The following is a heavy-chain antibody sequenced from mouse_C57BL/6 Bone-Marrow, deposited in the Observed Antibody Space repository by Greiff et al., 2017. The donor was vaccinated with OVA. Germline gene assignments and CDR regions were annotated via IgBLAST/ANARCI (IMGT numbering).Heavy chain of an antibody. CDR3: ARDYGSTYWYFDV. CDR1: GYAFTNYL. Sequence: QVQLKESGAELVRPGTSVKVSCKASGYAFTNYLIEWVKQRPGQGLEWIGVINPGSGGTNYNEKFKGKATLTADKSSSTAYMQLSSLTSDDSAVYFCARDYGSTYWYFDVWGTGTTVTVSS. CDR2: INPGSGGT. J-gene: IGHJ1*03. V-gene: IGHV1-54*01. D-gene: IGHD1-1*01.